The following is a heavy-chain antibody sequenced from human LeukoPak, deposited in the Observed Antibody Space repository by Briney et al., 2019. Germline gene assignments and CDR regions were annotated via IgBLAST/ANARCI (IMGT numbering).Heavy chain of an antibody. V-gene: IGHV1-46*01. D-gene: IGHD6-13*01. J-gene: IGHJ3*02. CDR3: ARNLLAGDDAFDI. CDR1: GYTFTSYY. CDR2: INPSGGST. Sequence: ASVKVSCKASGYTFTSYYIHWVRQAPGQGLEWMGIINPSGGSTSYAQKFQGRVTMTRDTSTSTVYMELSSLKSEDTAVYYCARNLLAGDDAFDIWGQGTMVTVSS.